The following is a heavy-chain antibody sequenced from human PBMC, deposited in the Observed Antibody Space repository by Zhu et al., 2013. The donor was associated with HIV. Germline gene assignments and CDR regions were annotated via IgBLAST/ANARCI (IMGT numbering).Heavy chain of an antibody. J-gene: IGHJ4*02. CDR2: INPSGGST. Sequence: QVQLVQSGAEVKKPGASVKVSCKASGYTFTSYGISWVRQAPGQGLEWMGIINPSGGSTSYAQKFQGRVTMTRDTSTSTVYMELSSLRSEDTAVYYCARGEYNWNNDYWGQGTLVTVSS. D-gene: IGHD1-1*01. V-gene: IGHV1-46*03. CDR3: ARGEYNWNNDY. CDR1: GYTFTSYG.